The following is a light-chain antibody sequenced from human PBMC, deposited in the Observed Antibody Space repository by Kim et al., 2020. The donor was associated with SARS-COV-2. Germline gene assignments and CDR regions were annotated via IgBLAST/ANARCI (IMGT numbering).Light chain of an antibody. CDR1: QSLRHSDGTTY. V-gene: IGKV2-30*02. CDR2: KGS. J-gene: IGKJ2*01. Sequence: QPASISCTSSQSLRHSDGTTYLNWFHQRPGQSPRRLIYKGSARDSGVPDRFSGSGSGTDFTLKISRVEAEDVGVYYCMQGTHWPYTFGQGTKLEI. CDR3: MQGTHWPYT.